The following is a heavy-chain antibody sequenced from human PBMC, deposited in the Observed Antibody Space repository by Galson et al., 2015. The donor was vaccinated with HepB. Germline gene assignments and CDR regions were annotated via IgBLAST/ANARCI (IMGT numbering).Heavy chain of an antibody. CDR2: ISSTGTTM. CDR3: ARVSLGSGSSSAYWYFDL. V-gene: IGHV3-48*02. J-gene: IGHJ2*01. D-gene: IGHD3-10*01. CDR1: GFTFSSYT. Sequence: SLRLSCAASGFTFSSYTMNWVRQAPGKGLEWVSYISSTGTTMYYADSVKGRFTISRDNAQNSLYLQMNSLRDEDTAVYYCARVSLGSGSSSAYWYFDLWGRGALVTVSS.